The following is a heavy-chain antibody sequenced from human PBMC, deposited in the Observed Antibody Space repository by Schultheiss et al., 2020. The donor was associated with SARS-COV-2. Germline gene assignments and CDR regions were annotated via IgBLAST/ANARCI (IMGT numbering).Heavy chain of an antibody. CDR2: IYYSGST. CDR3: ARLGIAARPQADY. J-gene: IGHJ4*02. V-gene: IGHV4-39*01. Sequence: SETLSLTCTVSGGSISSYYWGWIRQPPGKGLEWIGSIYYSGSTYYNPSLKSRVTISVDTSKNQFSLKLSSVTAADTAVYYCARLGIAARPQADYWGQGTLVTVSS. CDR1: GGSISSYY. D-gene: IGHD6-6*01.